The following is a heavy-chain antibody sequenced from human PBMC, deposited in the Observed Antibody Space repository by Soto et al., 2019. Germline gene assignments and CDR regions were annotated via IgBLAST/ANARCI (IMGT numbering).Heavy chain of an antibody. CDR3: AKGYEVAGTNWFDP. J-gene: IGHJ5*02. Sequence: EVQLVESGGGLVQPGRSLRLSCAASGFTFDDYAMHWVRQAPGKGLEWVSGISWNSGSIGYADSVKGRFTISRDNAKNSLYLQMNSLRAEDTALYYCAKGYEVAGTNWFDPWGQGTLVTVSS. CDR2: ISWNSGSI. V-gene: IGHV3-9*01. D-gene: IGHD6-19*01. CDR1: GFTFDDYA.